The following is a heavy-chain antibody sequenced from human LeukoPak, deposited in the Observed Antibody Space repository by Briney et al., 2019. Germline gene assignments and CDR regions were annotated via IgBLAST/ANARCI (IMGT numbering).Heavy chain of an antibody. CDR2: IYYDGST. CDR3: ARDRAKWPHDAFDI. D-gene: IGHD5-12*01. V-gene: IGHV4-39*07. CDR1: GGSISRSSYY. J-gene: IGHJ3*02. Sequence: SETLSLTCTVSGGSISRSSYYWGWIRQPPGKGLEWIGNIYYDGSTYYIPSLKSRVTISVDTSKSQFSLKLSSVTAADTALYYCARDRAKWPHDAFDIWGQGTMVTVSS.